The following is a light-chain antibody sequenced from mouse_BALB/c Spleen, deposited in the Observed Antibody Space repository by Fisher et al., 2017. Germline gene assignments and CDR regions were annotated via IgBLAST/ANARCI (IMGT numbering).Light chain of an antibody. Sequence: IVMTQSTAIMSASPGEKVTMTCSASSSVSYMYWYQQKPGSSPKLWIYSTSNLASGVPVRFSGSGSGTSYSLTISSVEAEDAATYYCQQWSSNPFTFGSGTKLEIK. CDR3: QQWSSNPFT. V-gene: IGKV4-68*01. CDR1: SSVSY. CDR2: STS. J-gene: IGKJ4*01.